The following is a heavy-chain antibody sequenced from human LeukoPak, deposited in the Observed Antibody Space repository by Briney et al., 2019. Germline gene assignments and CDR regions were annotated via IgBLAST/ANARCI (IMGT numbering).Heavy chain of an antibody. CDR1: GFTFSSYS. D-gene: IGHD5-18*01. V-gene: IGHV3-48*02. CDR3: AREPWIQLWSNLDY. CDR2: ISSSSSTI. Sequence: GGSLRLSCAVSGFTFSSYSMNWVRQAPGKGLEWVSYISSSSSTIYYADSVKGRFTISRDNAKNSLYLQMNSLRDEDTAVYYCAREPWIQLWSNLDYWGQGTLVTVSS. J-gene: IGHJ4*02.